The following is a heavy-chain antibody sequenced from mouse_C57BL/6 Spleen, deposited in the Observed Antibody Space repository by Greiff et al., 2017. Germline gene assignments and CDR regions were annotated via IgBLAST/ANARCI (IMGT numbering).Heavy chain of an antibody. D-gene: IGHD2-5*01. Sequence: EVNVVESGGGLVKPGGSLKLSCAASGFTFSSYAMSWVRQTPEKRLEWVATISDGGSYTYYPDNVKGRFTISRDNAKNNLYLQMSHLKSEDTAMYYCARESDYSNFDYFDYWGQGTTLTVSS. J-gene: IGHJ2*01. CDR1: GFTFSSYA. CDR2: ISDGGSYT. CDR3: ARESDYSNFDYFDY. V-gene: IGHV5-4*01.